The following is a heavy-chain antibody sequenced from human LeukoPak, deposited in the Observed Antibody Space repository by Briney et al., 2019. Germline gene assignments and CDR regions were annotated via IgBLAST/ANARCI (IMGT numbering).Heavy chain of an antibody. Sequence: SVKVSCKASGGTFSSYAISWVRQAPGQGLEWMGGIIPIFGTANYAQKFQGRVTITADESTSTAYMELSSLRSEDTAVYYCARGFRLRYCSSTSCRGNYYYYMDVWGKGTTVTVSS. J-gene: IGHJ6*03. CDR3: ARGFRLRYCSSTSCRGNYYYYMDV. CDR2: IIPIFGTA. D-gene: IGHD2-2*01. CDR1: GGTFSSYA. V-gene: IGHV1-69*13.